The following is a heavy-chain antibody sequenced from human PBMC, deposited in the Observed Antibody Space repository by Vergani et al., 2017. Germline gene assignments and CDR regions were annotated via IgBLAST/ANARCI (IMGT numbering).Heavy chain of an antibody. V-gene: IGHV4-61*05. CDR2: IYYSGST. D-gene: IGHD5-12*01. J-gene: IGHJ4*02. CDR3: ARDGGNSGYEYFDH. CDR1: GGSISSSSYY. Sequence: QLQLQESGPGLVKPSETLSLTCTVSGGSISSSSYYWGWIRQPPGKGLEWIGYIYYSGSTNYNPSLKSRVTISVDTSKNQFSLKLSSVTAADTAVYYCARDGGNSGYEYFDHWGQGTLVTVSS.